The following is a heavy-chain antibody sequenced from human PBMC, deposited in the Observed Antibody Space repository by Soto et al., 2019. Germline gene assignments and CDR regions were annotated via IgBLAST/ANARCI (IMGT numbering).Heavy chain of an antibody. D-gene: IGHD3-16*02. CDR1: GGTFANIA. J-gene: IGHJ4*02. CDR3: AGCPNYDYIWGSDRYTGWYFDY. V-gene: IGHV1-69*01. CDR2: IIPIFGPA. Sequence: QVQLEQSGAEVKKPGSSVKLSCKASGGTFANIAISWVRLAPGQGPEWMGGIIPIFGPANYAQNFQGRVTITADESTNTAYMELTSLRSEDTAVYYCAGCPNYDYIWGSDRYTGWYFDYWGQGALVAVSA.